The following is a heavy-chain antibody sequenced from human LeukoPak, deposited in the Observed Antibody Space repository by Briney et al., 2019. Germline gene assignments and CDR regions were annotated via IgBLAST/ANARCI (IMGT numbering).Heavy chain of an antibody. V-gene: IGHV4-59*01. J-gene: IGHJ4*02. D-gene: IGHD6-6*01. CDR3: ARAEESSSSPFDY. Sequence: PSETLSLTCTVSGGSISSYYWSWIRQPPGKGLEWIGYIYYSGSTNYNPSLKSRVTISVDTSKNQFSLKLSSVTAADTAVYYCARAEESSSSPFDYWGQGTLVTVSS. CDR1: GGSISSYY. CDR2: IYYSGST.